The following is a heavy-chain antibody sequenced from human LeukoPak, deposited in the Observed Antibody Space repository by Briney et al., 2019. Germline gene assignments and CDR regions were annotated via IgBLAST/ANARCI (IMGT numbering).Heavy chain of an antibody. V-gene: IGHV3-30*18. J-gene: IGHJ4*02. CDR3: AKGSQGELFDY. CDR1: GFTFSSYG. Sequence: PGRSLRLSCAASGFTFSSYGMHWVRQAPGKGLEWVAVISYDGSNKYYADSVKGRFTISRDNSKNTLYLQMNSLRAEDTAVYYCAKGSQGELFDYWGQGTLVTVSS. CDR2: ISYDGSNK. D-gene: IGHD1-26*01.